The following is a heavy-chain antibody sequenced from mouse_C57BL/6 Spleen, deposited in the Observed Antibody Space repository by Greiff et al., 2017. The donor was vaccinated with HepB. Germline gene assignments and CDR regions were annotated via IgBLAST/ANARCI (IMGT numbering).Heavy chain of an antibody. Sequence: QVQLQQPGAELVRPGTSVKLSCKASGYTFTSYWMHWVKQRPGQGLEWIGVIDPSDSYTNYNQKFKGKATLTVDTSSSTAYMQLSSLTSEDSAVYYCARKGGGNYAFAYWGQGTLVTVSA. CDR3: ARKGGGNYAFAY. D-gene: IGHD2-1*01. J-gene: IGHJ3*01. V-gene: IGHV1-59*01. CDR1: GYTFTSYW. CDR2: IDPSDSYT.